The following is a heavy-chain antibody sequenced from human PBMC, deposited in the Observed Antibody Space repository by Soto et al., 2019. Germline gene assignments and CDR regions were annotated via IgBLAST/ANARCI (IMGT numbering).Heavy chain of an antibody. CDR1: GFTFSSYS. Sequence: EVQLVESGGGLVKPGGSLRLSCAASGFTFSSYSMNWVRQAPGKGLEWVSSISSSSSYIYYADSVKGRFTISRDNAKNSLYLQMNSLRAEDTAVYYCARDYDFWYGSHAFDIRGQGTMVTVSS. V-gene: IGHV3-21*01. J-gene: IGHJ3*02. CDR2: ISSSSSYI. D-gene: IGHD3-3*01. CDR3: ARDYDFWYGSHAFDI.